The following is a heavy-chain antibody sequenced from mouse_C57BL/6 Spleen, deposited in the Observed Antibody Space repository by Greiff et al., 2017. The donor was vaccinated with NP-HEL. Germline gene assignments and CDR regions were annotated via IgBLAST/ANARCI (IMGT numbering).Heavy chain of an antibody. Sequence: QVHVKQSGAELVRPGASVKLSCKASGYTFTDYYINWVKQRPGQGLEWIARIYPGSGNTYYNEKFKGKATLTAEKSSSTAYMQLSSLTSEDSAVYFCARGTGTFAYWGQGTLVTVSA. V-gene: IGHV1-76*01. J-gene: IGHJ3*01. CDR1: GYTFTDYY. D-gene: IGHD4-1*01. CDR3: ARGTGTFAY. CDR2: IYPGSGNT.